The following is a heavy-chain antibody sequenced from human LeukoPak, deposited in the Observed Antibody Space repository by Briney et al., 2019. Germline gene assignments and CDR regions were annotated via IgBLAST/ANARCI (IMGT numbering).Heavy chain of an antibody. CDR3: ARDYDTMYGMDV. Sequence: GASVKVSCKASGCIFTSYYMHWVRQAPGQGLEWMGIINPSGGSTSYAQKFQGRVTMTRDTSTSTVYMELSSLRSEDTAVYYCARDYDTMYGMDVWGQGTTVTVSS. CDR2: INPSGGST. J-gene: IGHJ6*02. V-gene: IGHV1-46*01. D-gene: IGHD5-12*01. CDR1: GCIFTSYY.